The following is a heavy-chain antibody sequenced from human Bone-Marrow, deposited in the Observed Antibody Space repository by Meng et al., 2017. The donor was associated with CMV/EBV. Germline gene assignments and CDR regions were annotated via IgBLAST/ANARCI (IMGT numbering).Heavy chain of an antibody. Sequence: ASVQISCKASGYTFTGYYMHWVRQAPGQGLEWMGWINPNSGGTNYAQKFQGRVTMTRDTSISTAYMELSRLRSDDTAVYYCARAGSGEYYDYVWGSYPHEVDYWGQGTLVTVSS. J-gene: IGHJ4*02. CDR1: GYTFTGYY. CDR2: INPNSGGT. D-gene: IGHD3-16*02. CDR3: ARAGSGEYYDYVWGSYPHEVDY. V-gene: IGHV1-2*02.